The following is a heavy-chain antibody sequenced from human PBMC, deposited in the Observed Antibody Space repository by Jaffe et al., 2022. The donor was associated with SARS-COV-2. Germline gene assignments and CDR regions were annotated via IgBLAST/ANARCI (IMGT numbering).Heavy chain of an antibody. CDR3: AKDMGSSSLSGGWFDP. CDR2: ISWNSGSI. D-gene: IGHD6-13*01. J-gene: IGHJ5*02. Sequence: EVQLVESGGGLVQPGRSLRLSCAASGFTFDDYAMHWVRQAPGKGLEWVSGISWNSGSIGYADSVKGRFTISRDNAKNSLYLQMNSLRAEDTALYYCAKDMGSSSLSGGWFDPWGQGTLVTVSS. CDR1: GFTFDDYA. V-gene: IGHV3-9*01.